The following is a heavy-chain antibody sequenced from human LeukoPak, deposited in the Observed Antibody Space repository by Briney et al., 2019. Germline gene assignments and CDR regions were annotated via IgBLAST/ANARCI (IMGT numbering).Heavy chain of an antibody. CDR3: ARAVYDILTGLWFDP. CDR2: INPNSSGT. CDR1: GYTFTDYY. J-gene: IGHJ5*02. V-gene: IGHV1-2*02. Sequence: ASVKVSCKASGYTFTDYYMHWVRQAPGQGLEWMGWINPNSSGTNYAQKFQGRVTMTRDTSISTAYMELSRLGSDDTAVYYCARAVYDILTGLWFDPWGQGTLVTVSS. D-gene: IGHD3-9*01.